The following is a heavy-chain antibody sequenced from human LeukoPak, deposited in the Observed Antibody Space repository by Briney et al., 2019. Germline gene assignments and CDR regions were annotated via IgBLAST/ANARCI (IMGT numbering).Heavy chain of an antibody. CDR1: GYIFTGYY. D-gene: IGHD3-10*01. J-gene: IGHJ4*02. Sequence: EASVKVSCKTSGYIFTGYYMHWVRQAPGQGLEWMGRINPNSGGTNYAQKFQGRVTMTRDTSISTAYMELSRLRSDDTAVYYCARDQGYYGSGSLGGFDYWGQGTLVTVSS. CDR3: ARDQGYYGSGSLGGFDY. V-gene: IGHV1-2*06. CDR2: INPNSGGT.